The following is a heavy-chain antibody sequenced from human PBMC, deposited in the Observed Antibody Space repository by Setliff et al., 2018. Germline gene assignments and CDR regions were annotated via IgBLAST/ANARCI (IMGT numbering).Heavy chain of an antibody. CDR2: IYHSGST. V-gene: IGHV4-38-2*01. Sequence: PSETLSLTCAVSGYSISSGYYWGWIRQPPGKGLEWIGSIYHSGSTYYNPSPKSRVTISVDTSKNQFSLKLSSVTAADTAVYYCARHSSRPYWGQGTLVTVSS. CDR1: GYSISSGYY. CDR3: ARHSSRPY. J-gene: IGHJ4*02.